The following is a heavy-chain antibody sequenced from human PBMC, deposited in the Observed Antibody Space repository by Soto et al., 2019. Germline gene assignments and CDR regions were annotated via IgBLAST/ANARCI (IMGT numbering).Heavy chain of an antibody. CDR2: IWYDGSNK. CDR1: VFNFRNYG. V-gene: IGHV3-33*01. J-gene: IGHJ4*02. Sequence: RGSLLLSCASSVFNFRNYGMPWVRQAPGKGLEWVAIIWYDGSNKYYADSVKGRFTISRDNSKNTLYLQIDSLRAEDTAVYYCARLYTWIMDYWGQGIMVTVSS. CDR3: ARLYTWIMDY. D-gene: IGHD5-12*01.